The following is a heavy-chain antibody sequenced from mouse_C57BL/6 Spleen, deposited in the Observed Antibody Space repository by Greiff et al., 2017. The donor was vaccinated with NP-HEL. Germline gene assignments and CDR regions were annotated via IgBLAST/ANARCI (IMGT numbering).Heavy chain of an antibody. D-gene: IGHD1-1*01. CDR3: ARDYYGSSPYAMDY. CDR2: ISSGSSTI. J-gene: IGHJ4*01. Sequence: DVKLVESGGGLVKPGGSLKLSCAASGFTFSDYGMHWVRQAPEKGLEWVAYISSGSSTIYYADTVKGRFTISRDNAKSTLFLQMTSLRSEDTAMYYCARDYYGSSPYAMDYWGQGTSVTVSS. V-gene: IGHV5-17*01. CDR1: GFTFSDYG.